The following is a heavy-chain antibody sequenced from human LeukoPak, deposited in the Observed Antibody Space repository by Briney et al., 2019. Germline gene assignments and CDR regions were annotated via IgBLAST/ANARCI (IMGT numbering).Heavy chain of an antibody. V-gene: IGHV1-18*01. CDR3: ARDRMRGYSYGYKGDYYYYYMDV. CDR2: ISAYNGNT. CDR1: GYTFTSYG. J-gene: IGHJ6*03. Sequence: ASVKVSCKASGYTFTSYGISWVRQAPGQGLERMGWISAYNGNTNYAQKLQGRVTMTTDTSTSTAYMELRSLRSDDTAVYYCARDRMRGYSYGYKGDYYYYYMDVWGKGTTVTVSS. D-gene: IGHD5-18*01.